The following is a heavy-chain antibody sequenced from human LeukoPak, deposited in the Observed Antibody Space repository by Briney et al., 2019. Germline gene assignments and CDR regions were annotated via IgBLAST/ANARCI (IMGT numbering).Heavy chain of an antibody. J-gene: IGHJ4*02. V-gene: IGHV1-46*01. CDR2: INSSGGST. CDR1: GYTFTSYY. CDR3: ARVGDGYNSVFDY. D-gene: IGHD5-24*01. Sequence: GGSVKVSCKASGYTFTSYYMHWVRQAPGQGLEWMGIINSSGGSTSYAQKFQGRVTMTRDTSTSAVYMELSSLRSEDTAVYYRARVGDGYNSVFDYWGQGTLVSVSS.